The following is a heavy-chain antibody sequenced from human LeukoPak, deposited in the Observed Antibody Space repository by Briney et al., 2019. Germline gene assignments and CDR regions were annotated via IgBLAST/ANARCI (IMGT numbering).Heavy chain of an antibody. CDR1: RFTFSSYW. CDR2: ISSSGSTI. Sequence: GGSLRLSCEASRFTFSSYWMSWVRQAPGKGLEWASYISSSGSTIYYADSVKGRFTISRDNAKNSLYLQMNSLRAEDTAVYYCARPRLTRLRFLEWPIDYWGQGTLVTVSS. D-gene: IGHD3-3*01. CDR3: ARPRLTRLRFLEWPIDY. J-gene: IGHJ4*02. V-gene: IGHV3-48*04.